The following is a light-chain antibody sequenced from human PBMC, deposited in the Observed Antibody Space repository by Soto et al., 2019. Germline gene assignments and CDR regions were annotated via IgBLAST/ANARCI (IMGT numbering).Light chain of an antibody. Sequence: DIQMTQSPSSLSASVGDRVTITCRASQSISSYLNWYQQKPGKAPKLLIYAASSLQSGVASRFSGSGSGTDFTHTISSLQHEDFATYYCQQSYSTPPYPFGPGTKVDIK. J-gene: IGKJ3*01. CDR2: AAS. CDR3: QQSYSTPPYP. CDR1: QSISSY. V-gene: IGKV1-39*01.